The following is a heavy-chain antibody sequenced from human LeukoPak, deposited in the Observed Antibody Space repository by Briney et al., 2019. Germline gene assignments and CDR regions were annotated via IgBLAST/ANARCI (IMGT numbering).Heavy chain of an antibody. CDR1: GASISNGAYY. V-gene: IGHV4-61*02. Sequence: SQTLSLTCTVSGASISNGAYYWTWIRQPAGKGLEWIGRFFPSGSTNYNPSLKSRVTISVDTPKNQFSLKLSSVTAADTAVYYCARDPGRGYTRSYFDYWGQGTLVTVSS. CDR2: FFPSGST. J-gene: IGHJ4*02. CDR3: ARDPGRGYTRSYFDY. D-gene: IGHD5-18*01.